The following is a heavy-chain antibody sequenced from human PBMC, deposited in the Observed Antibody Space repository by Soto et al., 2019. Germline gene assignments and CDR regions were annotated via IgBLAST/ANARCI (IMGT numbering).Heavy chain of an antibody. CDR3: ARVGYCSGGSCYYFVY. D-gene: IGHD2-15*01. Sequence: QVQLVQSGAEVKKPGSSVKVSCKASGGTFSSYAISWVRQAPGQGLEWMGGIIPIFGTANYAQKFQGRVTITADESMSTAYIELGSLRAEDTAVYYCARVGYCSGGSCYYFVYWCQGTLVTVSS. V-gene: IGHV1-69*01. J-gene: IGHJ4*02. CDR1: GGTFSSYA. CDR2: IIPIFGTA.